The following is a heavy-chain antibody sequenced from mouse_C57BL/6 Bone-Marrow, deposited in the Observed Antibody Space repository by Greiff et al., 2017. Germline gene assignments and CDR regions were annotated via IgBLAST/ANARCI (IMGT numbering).Heavy chain of an antibody. CDR3: ATIYYGYDGFAY. J-gene: IGHJ3*01. D-gene: IGHD2-2*01. V-gene: IGHV1-76*01. CDR2: IYPGSGNT. Sequence: VQLQQSGAELVRPGASVKLSCKASGYTFTDYYINWVKQRPGQGLEWIARIYPGSGNTYSNEKFKGKATLTAEKSSSTAYMQLSSLTSEDSAVYFCATIYYGYDGFAYWGQGTLVTVSA. CDR1: GYTFTDYY.